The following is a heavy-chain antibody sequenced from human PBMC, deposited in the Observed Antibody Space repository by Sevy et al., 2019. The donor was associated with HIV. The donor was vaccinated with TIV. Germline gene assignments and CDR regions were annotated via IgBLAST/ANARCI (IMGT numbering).Heavy chain of an antibody. CDR1: GFTFRTYS. D-gene: IGHD3-3*01. J-gene: IGHJ6*02. CDR3: ASTGVVIMYYGMDV. CDR2: FSSSSNYI. Sequence: GGSLRLSCAASGFTFRTYSMNWVRQGPGKGLEWVSSFSSSSNYIYYADSVKGRFTISRDNAKNSLYLQMNSLRAEDTAVYYCASTGVVIMYYGMDVWGQGTTVTVSS. V-gene: IGHV3-21*01.